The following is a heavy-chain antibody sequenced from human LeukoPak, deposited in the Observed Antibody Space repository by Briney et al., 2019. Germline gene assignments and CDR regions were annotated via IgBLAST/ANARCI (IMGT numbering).Heavy chain of an antibody. D-gene: IGHD1-26*01. J-gene: IGHJ4*02. V-gene: IGHV3-23*01. CDR3: AKDQSSGTYYDY. CDR1: GFTFSSYD. CDR2: ISGSGGCT. Sequence: GGSLRLSCAASGFTFSSYDMSWVRQAPGKGLEWVSAISGSGGCTYYADSVKGRFTISRDSSRNTLYLQMNSLTAEDTAVYFCAKDQSSGTYYDYWGQGTLVTVSS.